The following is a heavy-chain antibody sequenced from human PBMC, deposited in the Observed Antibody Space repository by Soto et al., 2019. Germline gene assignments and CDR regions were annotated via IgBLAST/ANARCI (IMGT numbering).Heavy chain of an antibody. CDR1: GFSLSPYW. D-gene: IGHD2-15*01. CDR3: ARDLVGPDY. J-gene: IGHJ4*02. CDR2: LSSDGFGA. Sequence: GSLRLSCAASGFSLSPYWMHWVRQVPGRGLEWFARLSSDGFGAAYADSVKGRFFISRDIARNTLSLQMNSLRADDTAVYYCARDLVGPDYWGRGTSVTVSS. V-gene: IGHV3-74*03.